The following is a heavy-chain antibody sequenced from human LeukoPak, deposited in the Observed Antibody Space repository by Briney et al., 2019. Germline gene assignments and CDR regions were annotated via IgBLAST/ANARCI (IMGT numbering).Heavy chain of an antibody. J-gene: IGHJ4*02. CDR1: GGSISSYY. Sequence: SETLSLTCTVSGGSISSYYWSWIRQPPGKGLEWIGYIYYSGSTNYNPSLKSRVTISVDTSKNQFSLKLSSVTAADTAVYYCARPGSGTPLGPGAVDYWGQGTLVTVSS. V-gene: IGHV4-59*01. CDR3: ARPGSGTPLGPGAVDY. CDR2: IYYSGST. D-gene: IGHD3-10*01.